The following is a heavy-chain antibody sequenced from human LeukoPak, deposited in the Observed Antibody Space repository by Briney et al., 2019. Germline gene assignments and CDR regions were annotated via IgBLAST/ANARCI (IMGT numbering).Heavy chain of an antibody. Sequence: SVKVSCKASGGTFSSYAISWVRQAPGRGLEWTGRIIPIFGTANYAQKFQGRVTITTDESTSTAYMELSSLRSEDTAVYYCARGYGGSAPNDYWGQGTLVTVSS. J-gene: IGHJ4*02. D-gene: IGHD4-23*01. V-gene: IGHV1-69*05. CDR2: IIPIFGTA. CDR1: GGTFSSYA. CDR3: ARGYGGSAPNDY.